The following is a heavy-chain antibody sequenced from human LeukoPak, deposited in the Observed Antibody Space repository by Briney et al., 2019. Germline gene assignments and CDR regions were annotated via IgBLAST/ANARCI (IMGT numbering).Heavy chain of an antibody. CDR3: ARCTTGRTFGSLREIKRSREIDY. D-gene: IGHD1-1*01. J-gene: IGHJ4*02. V-gene: IGHV3-21*01. CDR1: GFSFSVYW. Sequence: GGSLRLSCAASGFSFSVYWMNWVRQAPGKGLEWVSSISSSSSNIYYADSVKGRFTISRDNAKNSLYLQMNSLRVEDTAVYYCARCTTGRTFGSLREIKRSREIDYWGQGTLVTVSS. CDR2: ISSSSSNI.